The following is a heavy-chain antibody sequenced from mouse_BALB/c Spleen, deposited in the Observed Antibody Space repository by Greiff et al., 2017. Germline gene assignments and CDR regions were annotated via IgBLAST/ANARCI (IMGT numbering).Heavy chain of an antibody. Sequence: EVQLVESGPELVKPGASVKVSCKASGYSFTDYNMYWVKQSHGKSLEWIGYIDPYNGGTSYNQKFKGKATLTVDKSSSTAFMHLNSLTSEDSAVYYCARGGVTTATRWYFDVWGAGTTVTVSS. CDR1: GYSFTDYN. V-gene: IGHV1S135*01. J-gene: IGHJ1*01. CDR3: ARGGVTTATRWYFDV. CDR2: IDPYNGGT. D-gene: IGHD1-2*01.